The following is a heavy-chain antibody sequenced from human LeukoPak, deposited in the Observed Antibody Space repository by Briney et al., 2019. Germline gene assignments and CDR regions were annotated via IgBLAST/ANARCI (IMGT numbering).Heavy chain of an antibody. CDR3: GRLAHNAWYAIDF. Sequence: GRSLRLSCAASGFTFSSYGMHWVRQAPGKGLEWVAVISYDGSNKCYADSVKGRFTISRDNPKNSLYLQINNLRAEDTAVYYCGRLAHNAWYAIDFWGQGTLVTVSS. CDR1: GFTFSSYG. D-gene: IGHD2-2*01. CDR2: ISYDGSNK. J-gene: IGHJ4*02. V-gene: IGHV3-30*03.